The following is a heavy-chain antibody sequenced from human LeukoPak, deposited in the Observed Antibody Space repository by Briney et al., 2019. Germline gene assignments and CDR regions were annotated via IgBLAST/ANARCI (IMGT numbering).Heavy chain of an antibody. CDR1: GFTFSSYS. V-gene: IGHV3-48*02. D-gene: IGHD3-10*01. Sequence: PGGSLRLSCAASGFTFSSYSMNWVRQAPGKGREWVSYISGGSSIMYYADSVKGRFTISRDNAKNSLYLQMNSLRDAYTAVYYCARGPDGSGTNAFDVWGQGTMVTVSS. J-gene: IGHJ3*01. CDR3: ARGPDGSGTNAFDV. CDR2: ISGGSSIM.